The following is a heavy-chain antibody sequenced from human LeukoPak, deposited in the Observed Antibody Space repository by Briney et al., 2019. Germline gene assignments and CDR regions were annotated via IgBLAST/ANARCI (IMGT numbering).Heavy chain of an antibody. J-gene: IGHJ4*02. V-gene: IGHV4-34*01. Sequence: PSETLSLTCAVYGGSFSGYYWSWIRQPPGKGLEWIGEINHSGSTNNNPSLKSRVTISVDTSKNQFSLKLSSVTAADTAVYYCARESSSTSCYDYWGQGTLVTVSS. CDR2: INHSGST. CDR3: ARESSSTSCYDY. D-gene: IGHD2-2*01. CDR1: GGSFSGYY.